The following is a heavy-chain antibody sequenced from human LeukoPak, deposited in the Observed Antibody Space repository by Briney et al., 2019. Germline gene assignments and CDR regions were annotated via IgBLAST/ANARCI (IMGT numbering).Heavy chain of an antibody. J-gene: IGHJ4*02. D-gene: IGHD5-18*01. CDR2: ISYDGSNR. Sequence: PGGSLRLSCAASGFTFSSYGMHWVRQAPGKGLEWVAVISYDGSNRYYADSMKGRFTISRDKSKNTLYVQMNSLRAEDTAVYYCAKDSRGYSYGLLDYWGQGTLVTVSS. CDR3: AKDSRGYSYGLLDY. CDR1: GFTFSSYG. V-gene: IGHV3-30*18.